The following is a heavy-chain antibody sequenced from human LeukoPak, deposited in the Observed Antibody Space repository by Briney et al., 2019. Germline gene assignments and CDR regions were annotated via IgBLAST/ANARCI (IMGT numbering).Heavy chain of an antibody. CDR2: IWYDGSNK. V-gene: IGHV3-33*01. Sequence: GGSLRLSCAASGFTFSSYGMHWGRQAPGKGLEWVAVIWYDGSNKYYADSVKGRFTISRDNSKDTLYLQMNSLRAEDTAVYYCARVKYSSGWYYFDYWGQGTLVTVSS. CDR1: GFTFSSYG. D-gene: IGHD6-19*01. J-gene: IGHJ4*02. CDR3: ARVKYSSGWYYFDY.